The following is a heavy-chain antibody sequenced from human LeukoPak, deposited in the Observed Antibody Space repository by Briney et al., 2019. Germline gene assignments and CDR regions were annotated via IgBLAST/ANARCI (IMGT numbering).Heavy chain of an antibody. Sequence: PGGSLRLSCAASGFTFSTASMSWVRQAPGRGLEWVSYINSGSRAIYYAYSLKGRFTVSRDNARNTLYLQMNRLRADDTAVYYCVRAPTWSGPFDLWGQGTMVTVSS. D-gene: IGHD2-15*01. J-gene: IGHJ3*01. CDR3: VRAPTWSGPFDL. CDR1: GFTFSTAS. CDR2: INSGSRAI. V-gene: IGHV3-48*01.